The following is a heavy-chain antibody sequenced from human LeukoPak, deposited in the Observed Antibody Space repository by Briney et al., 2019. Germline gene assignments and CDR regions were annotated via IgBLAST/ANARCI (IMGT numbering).Heavy chain of an antibody. D-gene: IGHD6-19*01. Sequence: GGSLRLSCAASGFTFSDYYMSWIRQAPGKGLEWISYISSSGSTIYYADSVKGRFTISRDNAKNSLYLQMNSLRAEDTAVYYCARFRSSVSSGWYLYYYYMDVWGKGTTVTVSS. CDR3: ARFRSSVSSGWYLYYYYMDV. CDR2: ISSSGSTI. CDR1: GFTFSDYY. V-gene: IGHV3-11*04. J-gene: IGHJ6*03.